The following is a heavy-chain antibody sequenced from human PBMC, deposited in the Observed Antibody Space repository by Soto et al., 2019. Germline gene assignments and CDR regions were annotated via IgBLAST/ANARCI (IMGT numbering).Heavy chain of an antibody. CDR1: GFTFSSYS. D-gene: IGHD3-16*01. CDR3: ARALYGTRDAFDI. CDR2: MSSSSSYI. Sequence: PGGSLRLSCAASGFTFSSYSMNWVRQAPGKGLEWVASMSSSSSYIYYADSVKGRFTISRDNAKNSLYLQMNSLRAEDTAVYYCARALYGTRDAFDIWGQGTMVTVSS. J-gene: IGHJ3*02. V-gene: IGHV3-21*01.